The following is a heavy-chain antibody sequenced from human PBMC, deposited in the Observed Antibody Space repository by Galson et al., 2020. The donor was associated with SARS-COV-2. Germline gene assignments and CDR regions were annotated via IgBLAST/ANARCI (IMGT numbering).Heavy chain of an antibody. V-gene: IGHV4-59*01. CDR3: ARVLLKAGSRWYFDL. Sequence: ETSETLSLTCTVSGGSITNYYWSWIRQPPGKGLEWIGYIYYTGSTNYNPSLKSRVTISVDTSKNQFSLKLSTVTAADTAFYYCARVLLKAGSRWYFDLWGRGTLVTVSS. J-gene: IGHJ2*01. CDR1: GGSITNYY. D-gene: IGHD6-19*01. CDR2: IYYTGST.